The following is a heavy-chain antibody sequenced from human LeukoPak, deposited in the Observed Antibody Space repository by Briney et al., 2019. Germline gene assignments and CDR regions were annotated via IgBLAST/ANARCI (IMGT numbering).Heavy chain of an antibody. CDR3: ARDLYYDILTGYYLTDY. J-gene: IGHJ4*02. CDR1: GGSISSSSYY. Sequence: PSETLSLTCTVSGGSISSSSYYWGWIRQPPGKGLEWIGSIYYSGSTYYNPSLKSRVTISVDTSKNQFSLKLSSVTAADTAVYYCARDLYYDILTGYYLTDYWGQGTLVTVSS. V-gene: IGHV4-39*07. CDR2: IYYSGST. D-gene: IGHD3-9*01.